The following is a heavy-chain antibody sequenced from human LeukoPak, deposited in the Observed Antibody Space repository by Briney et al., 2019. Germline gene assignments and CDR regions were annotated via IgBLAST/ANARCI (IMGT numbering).Heavy chain of an antibody. J-gene: IGHJ4*02. CDR1: GFNFYRFT. V-gene: IGHV3-43*01. D-gene: IGHD1-26*01. CDR3: AKASLSGSRLPVYDY. CDR2: IGRDGRVT. Sequence: GGSLRLSCTASGFNFYRFTMHWVRQSPGKGLEWVSFIGRDGRVTSYADSVKGRFTISRDNSKNTLYLQMNSLRAEDTAVYYCAKASLSGSRLPVYDYWGQGTLVTVSS.